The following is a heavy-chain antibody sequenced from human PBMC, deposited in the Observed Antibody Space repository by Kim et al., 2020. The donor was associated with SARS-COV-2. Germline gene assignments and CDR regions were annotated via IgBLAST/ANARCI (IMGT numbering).Heavy chain of an antibody. J-gene: IGHJ4*02. Sequence: YAQKFQGRVTITADESTSTAYMELSSLRSEDTAVYYCARASNTAMVYFDYWGQGTLVTVSS. V-gene: IGHV1-69*01. CDR3: ARASNTAMVYFDY. D-gene: IGHD5-18*01.